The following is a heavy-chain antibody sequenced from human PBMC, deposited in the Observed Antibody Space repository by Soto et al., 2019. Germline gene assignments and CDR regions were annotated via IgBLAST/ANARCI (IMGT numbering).Heavy chain of an antibody. V-gene: IGHV4-39*01. J-gene: IGHJ4*02. Sequence: SETLSLTCTVSGVSITTTRYYWGWIRQPPGKGLEWIGSVYFSGTTYYNPSLKSRVTISVDTSKNHFSLRLSSVTAADTAIYYCARHGSYWGQGTLVSL. CDR1: GVSITTTRYY. CDR2: VYFSGTT. CDR3: ARHGSY.